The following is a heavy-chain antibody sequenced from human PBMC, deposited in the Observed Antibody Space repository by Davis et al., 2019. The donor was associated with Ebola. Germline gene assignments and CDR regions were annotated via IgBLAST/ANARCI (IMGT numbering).Heavy chain of an antibody. CDR2: INSDGSST. V-gene: IGHV3-74*01. CDR1: GFAFSNHW. Sequence: GESLKISCAASGFAFSNHWMHWVRQGPGKGLVWVSRINSDGSSTSYADSVKGRFTISRDNARNTLYLQMNSLRAEDTAVYYCAKERDITMIVVVITGIDYWGQGTLVTVSS. CDR3: AKERDITMIVVVITGIDY. J-gene: IGHJ4*02. D-gene: IGHD3-22*01.